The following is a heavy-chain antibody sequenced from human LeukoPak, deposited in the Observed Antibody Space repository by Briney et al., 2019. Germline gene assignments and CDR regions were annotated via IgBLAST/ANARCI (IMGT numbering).Heavy chain of an antibody. CDR2: MNPNSGNT. J-gene: IGHJ5*02. V-gene: IGHV1-8*02. D-gene: IGHD2-2*01. CDR3: ARGPYQLLSRRGYNWFDP. Sequence: ASVKVSCKASGYTFTSYDINWVRQAPGQGLEWMGWMNPNSGNTGYAQKFQGRVTMTRNTSISTAYMELSSLRSEDTAVYYCARGPYQLLSRRGYNWFDPWGQGTLVTVSS. CDR1: GYTFTSYD.